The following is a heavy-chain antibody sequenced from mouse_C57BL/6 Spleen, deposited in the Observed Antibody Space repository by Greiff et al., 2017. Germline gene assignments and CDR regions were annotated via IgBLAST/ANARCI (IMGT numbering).Heavy chain of an antibody. D-gene: IGHD4-1*01. J-gene: IGHJ2*01. CDR3: ARHEELAHFDY. CDR1: GSTFTGYT. CDR2: FYPGRGSI. Sequence: QVQLQQSGAELVKPGASVKLSCKASGSTFTGYTIHWLTQRPGQGLEWIGWFYPGRGSIKYNEKFKDKATLTVAKSSITGYMELSRLTSEDSAVYYCARHEELAHFDYWGKGTTLTVSS. V-gene: IGHV1-62-2*01.